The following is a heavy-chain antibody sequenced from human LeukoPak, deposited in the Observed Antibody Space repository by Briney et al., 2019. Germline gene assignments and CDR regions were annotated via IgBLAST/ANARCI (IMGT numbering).Heavy chain of an antibody. D-gene: IGHD3-16*01. CDR3: AKDLGGLVWNFDL. V-gene: IGHV3-23*01. Sequence: GGSLRLSCAASGFTVSSNYMSWVRQAPGKGLEWVSAISGSGDSTNYADSVKGRFTISRDNSKSTLYLQMKSLRVEDTAVYYCAKDLGGLVWNFDLWGRGTLVTVSS. J-gene: IGHJ2*01. CDR1: GFTVSSNY. CDR2: ISGSGDST.